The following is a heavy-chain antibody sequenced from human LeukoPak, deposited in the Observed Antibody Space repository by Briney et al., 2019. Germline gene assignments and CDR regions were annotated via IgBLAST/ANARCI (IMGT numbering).Heavy chain of an antibody. Sequence: SVKVSCKASGGTFSSYAISWVRQAPGQGLEWMGGIIPIFGTANYAQKFQGRVTITADKSTSTAYMELSSLRSEDTAVYYCAKGLVVRGVPPYFDYWGQGTLVTVSS. D-gene: IGHD3-10*01. CDR3: AKGLVVRGVPPYFDY. V-gene: IGHV1-69*06. J-gene: IGHJ4*02. CDR1: GGTFSSYA. CDR2: IIPIFGTA.